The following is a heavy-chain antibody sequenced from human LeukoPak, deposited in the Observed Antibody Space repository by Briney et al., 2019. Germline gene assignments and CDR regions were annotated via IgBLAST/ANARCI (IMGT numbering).Heavy chain of an antibody. CDR1: GFIFNNYG. J-gene: IGHJ4*02. CDR2: ISGRGTTT. V-gene: IGHV3-23*01. CDR3: ARGVGFFDS. D-gene: IGHD1-26*01. Sequence: GTLRLSCASSGFIFNNYGMGWVRQAPGKGLEWLSAISGRGTTTYYADSLKGRFTVSRDNSKNTLYLQMDSLTVEDTAIYYCARGVGFFDSWGQGTLVTVSS.